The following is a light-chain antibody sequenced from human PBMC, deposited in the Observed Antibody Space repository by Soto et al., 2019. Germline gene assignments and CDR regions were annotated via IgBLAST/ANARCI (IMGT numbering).Light chain of an antibody. J-gene: IGKJ4*01. Sequence: DIQMTQSPSSLSASVGDRVTITCRASQDISNSLAWYQQKPGKVPKVLIYAASILQSGVPARFSRSGSGTDFTLTISSLQPEDVATYYCQKYNSAPLTFGGGTKVEI. CDR1: QDISNS. V-gene: IGKV1-27*01. CDR3: QKYNSAPLT. CDR2: AAS.